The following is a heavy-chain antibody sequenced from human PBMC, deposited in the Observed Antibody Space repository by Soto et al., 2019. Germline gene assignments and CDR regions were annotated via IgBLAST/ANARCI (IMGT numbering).Heavy chain of an antibody. D-gene: IGHD3-16*01. CDR3: AWGKLGYYYGMDS. V-gene: IGHV3-15*07. Sequence: GGSLRLSCAASGFTFSNAWMNWVRQAPGKGLEWVGRIKSKTDGGTTDYAAPVKGRFTISRDDSKNTLYLQMNSLKTEDTAVYYGAWGKLGYYYGMDSRGQGTTVTVSS. J-gene: IGHJ6*02. CDR1: GFTFSNAW. CDR2: IKSKTDGGTT.